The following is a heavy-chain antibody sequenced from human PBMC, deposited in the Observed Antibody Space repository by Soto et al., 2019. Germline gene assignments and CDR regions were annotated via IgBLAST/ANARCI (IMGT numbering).Heavy chain of an antibody. J-gene: IGHJ6*02. V-gene: IGHV3-30-3*01. CDR3: ARPPTTIFGVAAPWGTLGV. D-gene: IGHD3-3*01. Sequence: PGGSLRLSCAASGFTFSSYAMHWVRQAPGKGLEWVAVISYDGSNKYYADSVKGRFTISRDNSKNTLYLQMNSLRAEDTAVYYCARPPTTIFGVAAPWGTLGVWGQGTTVTVS. CDR2: ISYDGSNK. CDR1: GFTFSSYA.